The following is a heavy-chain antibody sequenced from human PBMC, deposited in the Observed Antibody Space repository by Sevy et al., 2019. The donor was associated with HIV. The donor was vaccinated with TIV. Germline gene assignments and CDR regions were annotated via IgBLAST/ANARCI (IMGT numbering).Heavy chain of an antibody. D-gene: IGHD1-1*01. CDR3: TRWKGLQSIFDY. J-gene: IGHJ4*02. CDR1: GFTFSDSW. V-gene: IGHV3-49*04. Sequence: GGSLRLSCVASGFTFSDSWMTWVRQAPGKGLEWVAFLKSKADGGTVDHAASVKGRFTISRDDSKSIAYLQMNDLTTEDTGVYYCTRWKGLQSIFDYWGQGALVTVSS. CDR2: LKSKADGGTV.